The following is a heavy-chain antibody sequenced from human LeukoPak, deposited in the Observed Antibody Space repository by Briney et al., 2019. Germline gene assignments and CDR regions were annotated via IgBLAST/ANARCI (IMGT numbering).Heavy chain of an antibody. J-gene: IGHJ4*02. Sequence: PGGSLRLSCAASGFTFSNAWMSWVRQAPGKGLEWVGRIKSKTDGGTTGYAAPVKGRFTISRDDSKNTLYLQMNSLKTEDTAVYYCTTDFGVRFLELIDYWGQGTLVTVSS. D-gene: IGHD3-3*01. CDR1: GFTFSNAW. CDR2: IKSKTDGGTT. CDR3: TTDFGVRFLELIDY. V-gene: IGHV3-15*01.